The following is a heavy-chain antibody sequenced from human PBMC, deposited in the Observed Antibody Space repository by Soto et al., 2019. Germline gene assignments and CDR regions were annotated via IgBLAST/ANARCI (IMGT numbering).Heavy chain of an antibody. CDR2: IYSGGST. D-gene: IGHD6-6*01. Sequence: GGSLRLSCAASGFTVSSNYMSWVRQAPGKGLEWVSVIYSGGSTYYADSVKGRFTISRHNSKNTLYLQMNSLRAEDTAVYYCARAYSSSKKYYFDYWGHGTLVTVSS. J-gene: IGHJ4*01. CDR1: GFTVSSNY. V-gene: IGHV3-53*04. CDR3: ARAYSSSKKYYFDY.